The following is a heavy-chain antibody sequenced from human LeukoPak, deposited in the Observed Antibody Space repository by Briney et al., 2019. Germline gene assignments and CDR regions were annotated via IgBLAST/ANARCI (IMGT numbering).Heavy chain of an antibody. D-gene: IGHD1-1*01. CDR3: ARGPTGAVDY. J-gene: IGHJ4*02. Sequence: GRSLRLSCAASGFTFSSYWMYWVRQAPGKGLVWVSRINSDGSYTSYADSVKGRFTFSRDNAKNTLYLQMNSLRAEDTAVYYCARGPTGAVDYWGQGTLVTVSS. V-gene: IGHV3-74*01. CDR2: INSDGSYT. CDR1: GFTFSSYW.